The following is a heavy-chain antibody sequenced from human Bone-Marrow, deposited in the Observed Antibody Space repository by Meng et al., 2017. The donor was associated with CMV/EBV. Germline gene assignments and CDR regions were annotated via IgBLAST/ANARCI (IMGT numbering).Heavy chain of an antibody. J-gene: IGHJ4*02. Sequence: GGSLRLSCAASGFTFSSYAMTWVRQAPGKGLEWVSGISASGGSTYYADSVKGRFTISRDNSKNTLYLQMNSPRAEDTAVYDCAKGPGHFRGGEYYFDNWGQGTLVTVYS. CDR1: GFTFSSYA. V-gene: IGHV3-23*01. D-gene: IGHD3-10*01. CDR3: AKGPGHFRGGEYYFDN. CDR2: ISASGGST.